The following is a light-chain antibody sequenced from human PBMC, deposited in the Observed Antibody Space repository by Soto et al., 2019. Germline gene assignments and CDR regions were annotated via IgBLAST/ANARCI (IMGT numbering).Light chain of an antibody. CDR3: QQYNSYSGT. Sequence: IQMTQYPSTLSASVGDRVTITCRASQSISSWLAWYQQKPGKAPKLLIYDASSLESGVPSRFNGSGSGTEFTLTISSLQPDDFATYYCQQYNSYSGTFGQGTKVDIK. CDR2: DAS. CDR1: QSISSW. J-gene: IGKJ1*01. V-gene: IGKV1-5*01.